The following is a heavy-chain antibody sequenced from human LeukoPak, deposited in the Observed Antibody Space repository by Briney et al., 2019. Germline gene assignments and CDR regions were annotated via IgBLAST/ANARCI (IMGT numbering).Heavy chain of an antibody. J-gene: IGHJ6*02. Sequence: SETLSLTCAVYGGSFRGYYWSWIRQPPGKGLEWIGEINHSGSTNYNPSLKSRVTISVDTSKNQFSLKLSSVTAADTAVYYCGRSGYDYGYYGMDVWGQGTTVTVSS. CDR3: GRSGYDYGYYGMDV. D-gene: IGHD5-12*01. V-gene: IGHV4-34*01. CDR2: INHSGST. CDR1: GGSFRGYY.